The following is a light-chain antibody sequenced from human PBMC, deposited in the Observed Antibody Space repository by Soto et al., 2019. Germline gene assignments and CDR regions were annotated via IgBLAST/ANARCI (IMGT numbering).Light chain of an antibody. J-gene: IGLJ2*01. CDR1: SSNIGAGYD. CDR2: GNS. CDR3: QSYDSSLRGSKVV. Sequence: QSVLTQPPSVSGAPGQRVTISCTGSSSNIGAGYDVHWYQQLPGTAPKLLIYGNSNRPSGVPDRFSGSKSGTSASLAITGLQAEDEADYYCQSYDSSLRGSKVVVGGGTKVTVL. V-gene: IGLV1-40*01.